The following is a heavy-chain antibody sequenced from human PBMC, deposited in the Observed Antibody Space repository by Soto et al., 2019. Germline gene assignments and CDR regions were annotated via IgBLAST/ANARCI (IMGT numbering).Heavy chain of an antibody. CDR2: INPSGGST. V-gene: IGHV1-46*01. CDR1: GYSFTRYG. Sequence: ASVKVSCKASGYSFTRYGIAWARQAPGQGLEWMGIINPSGGSTSYAQKFQGRVTMTRDTSTSTVYMELSSLRSEDTAVYYCARIELDVFDIWGQGTMVTVSS. D-gene: IGHD3-10*01. J-gene: IGHJ3*02. CDR3: ARIELDVFDI.